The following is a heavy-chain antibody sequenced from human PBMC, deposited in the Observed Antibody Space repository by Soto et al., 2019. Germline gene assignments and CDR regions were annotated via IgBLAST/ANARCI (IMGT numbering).Heavy chain of an antibody. D-gene: IGHD4-17*01. J-gene: IGHJ4*02. Sequence: PSETLSLTCTVSSGSISFYYWSWIRQPPGKGLEWIGYIYYSGSTNYNPSLKSRVTISVDTSKNQFSLKLSSVTAADTAVYYCARGNDYGDYYFDYWGQGTPVTVSS. CDR2: IYYSGST. CDR1: SGSISFYY. V-gene: IGHV4-59*01. CDR3: ARGNDYGDYYFDY.